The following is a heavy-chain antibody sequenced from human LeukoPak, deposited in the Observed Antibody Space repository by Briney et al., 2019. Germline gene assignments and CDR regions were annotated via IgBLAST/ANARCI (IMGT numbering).Heavy chain of an antibody. J-gene: IGHJ5*02. V-gene: IGHV4-30-2*02. CDR3: ARSVAATPLGFDP. D-gene: IGHD6-19*01. CDR1: GGSISSGGYS. Sequence: PSETLSLTCAVSGGSISSGGYSWSWIRQPPGKGLEWIGYIYHSGSTYYNPSLKSRVTISVDTSKNQFSLKLSSVTAADTAVYYCARSVAATPLGFDPWGQGTLVTVSS. CDR2: IYHSGST.